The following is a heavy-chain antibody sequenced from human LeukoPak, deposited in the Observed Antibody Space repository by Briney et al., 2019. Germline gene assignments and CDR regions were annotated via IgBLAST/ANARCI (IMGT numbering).Heavy chain of an antibody. D-gene: IGHD3-16*01. J-gene: IGHJ4*02. CDR2: IYYSGST. CDR3: ARDTSIGLDY. V-gene: IGHV4-39*07. CDR1: GGSISSSSYY. Sequence: SETLSLTCTVSGGSISSSSYYWGWIRQPPGKRLEWIGSIYYSGSTYYNPSLKSRVTISVDTSKNQFSLKLSSVTAADTTVYYCARDTSIGLDYWGQGTLVTVSS.